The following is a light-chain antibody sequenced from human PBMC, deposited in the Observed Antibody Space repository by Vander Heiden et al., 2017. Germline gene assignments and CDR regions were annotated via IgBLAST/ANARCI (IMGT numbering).Light chain of an antibody. CDR1: QSISSW. CDR3: QQYNSYLT. V-gene: IGKV1-5*03. CDR2: KAS. Sequence: IQMTQSPSTLSASVGDRVTITCRASQSISSWLAWYQQKPGKAPKLLIYKASSLESGVPSRFSGSGSGTEFTLTISSLQPDDFATYYCQQYNSYLTFGQGTKLEIK. J-gene: IGKJ2*01.